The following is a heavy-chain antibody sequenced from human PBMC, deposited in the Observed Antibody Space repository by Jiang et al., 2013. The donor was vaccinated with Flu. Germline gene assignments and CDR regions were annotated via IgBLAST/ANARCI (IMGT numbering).Heavy chain of an antibody. CDR3: ARDPRSDTYYYDSSGYFDY. CDR2: ISYDGSNK. D-gene: IGHD3-22*01. Sequence: VQLLESGGGVVQPGRSLRLSCTASGFTFSSYAMHWVRQAPGKGLEWAAVISYDGSNKYYADSVKGRFTISRDNSKNTLYLQMNSLRAEDTAVHYCARDPRSDTYYYDSSGYFDYWAREPWSPSPQ. V-gene: IGHV3-30*01. CDR1: GFTFSSYA. J-gene: IGHJ4*02.